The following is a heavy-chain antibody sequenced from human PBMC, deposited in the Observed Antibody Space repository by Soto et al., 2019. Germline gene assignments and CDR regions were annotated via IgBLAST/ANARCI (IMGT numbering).Heavy chain of an antibody. CDR2: IYYSGST. CDR3: ARPGLRDFDY. V-gene: IGHV4-39*01. Sequence: ETLSLTCTVSGGSISSSSYYWGWIRQPPGKGLEWIGSIYYSGSTYYNPSLKSRVTISVDTSKNQFSLKLSSVAAADTAVYYCARPGLRDFDYWGQGTLVTVSS. CDR1: GGSISSSSYY. J-gene: IGHJ4*02.